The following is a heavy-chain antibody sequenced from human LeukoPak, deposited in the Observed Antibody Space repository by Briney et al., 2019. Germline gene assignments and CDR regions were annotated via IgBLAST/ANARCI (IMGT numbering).Heavy chain of an antibody. J-gene: IGHJ4*02. V-gene: IGHV4-31*03. CDR3: ARDLNYDSSGGFDY. D-gene: IGHD3-22*01. CDR1: GGSLSSGGYY. Sequence: PSETLSLTCTVSGGSLSSGGYYWRWLRQHPGKGLEWVGYIYYSGSTYYNPSLKSRVTISVNTSKNQFSLKLTSVTAADTAVYYCARDLNYDSSGGFDYWGQGTLVTVSS. CDR2: IYYSGST.